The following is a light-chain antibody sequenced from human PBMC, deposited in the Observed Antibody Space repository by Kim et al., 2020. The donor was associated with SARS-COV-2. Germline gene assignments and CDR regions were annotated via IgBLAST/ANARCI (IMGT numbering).Light chain of an antibody. J-gene: IGLJ2*01. Sequence: PGQRVTITCSGNTSNIGRNTVNWYQQLPGTAPNLLIYSNHQRPSGVPNRFSGSKSGNTASLTISGLQAEDEADYYCCSYAGISDVVFGGGTKLTVL. CDR2: SNH. V-gene: IGLV1-44*01. CDR1: TSNIGRNT. CDR3: CSYAGISDVV.